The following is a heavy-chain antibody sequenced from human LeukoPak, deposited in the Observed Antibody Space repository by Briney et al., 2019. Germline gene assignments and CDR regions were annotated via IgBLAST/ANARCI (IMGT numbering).Heavy chain of an antibody. J-gene: IGHJ4*02. V-gene: IGHV3-23*01. CDR2: VSGSGGSA. CDR1: GFTFSSYT. D-gene: IGHD6-19*01. Sequence: PGGSLRLSCAASGFTFSSYTMSWVRRAPGKGLEWVSGVSGSGGSAHYADSVKGRFTISRDNSKNTLYLQMNSLRAEDTAVYYCAKAYTSGWYFCFDYWGQGALVTVSS. CDR3: AKAYTSGWYFCFDY.